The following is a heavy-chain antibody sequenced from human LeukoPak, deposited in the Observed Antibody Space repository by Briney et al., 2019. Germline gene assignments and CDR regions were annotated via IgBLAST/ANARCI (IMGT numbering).Heavy chain of an antibody. D-gene: IGHD1-14*01. J-gene: IGHJ4*02. Sequence: GGALRLSCGVSVCXFNDYFMHWVRQAPGKGGEGVAYITSTSSTIYYENSIQGRFIISRDNAKNTVSLEMNSLRGEDAALYYCARDFPDHSLFDFWGRGTLVSVSS. CDR2: ITSTSSTI. V-gene: IGHV3-48*04. CDR1: VCXFNDYF. CDR3: ARDFPDHSLFDF.